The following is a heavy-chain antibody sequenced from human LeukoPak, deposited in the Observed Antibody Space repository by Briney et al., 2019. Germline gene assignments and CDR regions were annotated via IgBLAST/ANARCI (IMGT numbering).Heavy chain of an antibody. Sequence: GGSLRLSCAASGFTSRTSSMSWVRQAPGMGLEWVSSITSSGNYIYYADSVKGRFTISRDNAKNSLYLQMNSLRAEDTAVYYCARVREYSSSWYYYYGMDVWGQGTTVTVSS. J-gene: IGHJ6*02. CDR1: GFTSRTSS. CDR3: ARVREYSSSWYYYYGMDV. CDR2: ITSSGNYI. D-gene: IGHD6-13*01. V-gene: IGHV3-21*04.